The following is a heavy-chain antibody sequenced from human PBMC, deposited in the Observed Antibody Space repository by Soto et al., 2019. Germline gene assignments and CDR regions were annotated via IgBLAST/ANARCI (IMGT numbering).Heavy chain of an antibody. CDR1: GYTFTNYA. D-gene: IGHD3-10*01. CDR2: INVGNGNI. V-gene: IGHV1-3*01. CDR3: ARGDGPGSWLIDD. Sequence: QVHFVQSGAEVKKPGASVKVSCKASGYTFTNYAMHWVRQAPGQRLEWMGCINVGNGNIEYSQKFQGRVSISRDTSANTVYMELSSLTSEDTATYYCARGDGPGSWLIDDWGQGALVTVST. J-gene: IGHJ4*02.